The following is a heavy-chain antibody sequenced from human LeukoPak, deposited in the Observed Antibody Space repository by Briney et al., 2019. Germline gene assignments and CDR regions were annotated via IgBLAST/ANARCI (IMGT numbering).Heavy chain of an antibody. CDR1: GGSISSYY. D-gene: IGHD2-15*01. Sequence: SETLSLTCTVSGGSISSYYWSWIRQPPGKGVEWIGYIYYSGSTNYNPSLKSRVTISVDTSKNQFSLKLSSVTAADTAVYYCARDKCSGEAFDIWGQGTMVTVSS. J-gene: IGHJ3*02. CDR3: ARDKCSGEAFDI. CDR2: IYYSGST. V-gene: IGHV4-59*01.